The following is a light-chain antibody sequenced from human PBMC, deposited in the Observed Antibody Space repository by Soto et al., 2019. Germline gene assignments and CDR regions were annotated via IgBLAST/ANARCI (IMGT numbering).Light chain of an antibody. V-gene: IGKV1-5*01. J-gene: IGKJ1*01. CDR2: DAS. CDR3: QQSDTLSGT. Sequence: IQMTQSPCTLSASVGDTVTVTYRGWQRVRGWLAWDQQKPGEAPKLLIYDASAWPGGVASRFSGSGSGTKFTLTIASLQHDDFATYYCQQSDTLSGTFGPGTKVDIK. CDR1: QRVRGW.